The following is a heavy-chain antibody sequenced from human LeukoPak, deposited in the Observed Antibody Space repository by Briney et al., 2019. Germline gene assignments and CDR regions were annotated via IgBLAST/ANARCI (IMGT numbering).Heavy chain of an antibody. CDR3: ARDIGPYSGSWYPNWFDP. Sequence: SETLSLTCTVSGGSISSGSYYWSWIRQPAGKGLEWIGRIYTSGSTSYNPSLESRVTISVDTSKNQFSLKLKLSSVTAADTAVYYCARDIGPYSGSWYPNWFDPWGQGTLVTVSS. J-gene: IGHJ5*02. CDR1: GGSISSGSYY. CDR2: IYTSGST. V-gene: IGHV4-61*02. D-gene: IGHD6-13*01.